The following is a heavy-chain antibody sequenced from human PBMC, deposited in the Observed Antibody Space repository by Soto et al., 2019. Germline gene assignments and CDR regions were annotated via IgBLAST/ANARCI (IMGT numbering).Heavy chain of an antibody. V-gene: IGHV3-30-3*01. Sequence: GGPLRLSCTASGVSFGRYAMRWVRQAPGKGLEWVASIPYDGGNRKYADSVKGRFTVSRDNAKDMLYLHMSSLGPDDTSVYYCAREYLDYGPDVWGQGTSVTVS. J-gene: IGHJ6*02. CDR3: AREYLDYGPDV. CDR2: IPYDGGNR. CDR1: GVSFGRYA.